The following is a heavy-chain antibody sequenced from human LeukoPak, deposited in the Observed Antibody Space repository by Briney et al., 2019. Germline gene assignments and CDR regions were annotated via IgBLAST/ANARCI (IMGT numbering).Heavy chain of an antibody. J-gene: IGHJ1*01. V-gene: IGHV4-39*07. CDR3: ARAVDSSGFSSFQY. D-gene: IGHD3-22*01. CDR2: IYYTGIT. Sequence: SETLSLTCTVSGASITSSNYYWLWLRQPPGKGLEWIGSIYYTGITYYNLSLKSRVTISVDTSKNQFSLKLKSVTAADTAVYYCARAVDSSGFSSFQYWGQGTLVTVSS. CDR1: GASITSSNYY.